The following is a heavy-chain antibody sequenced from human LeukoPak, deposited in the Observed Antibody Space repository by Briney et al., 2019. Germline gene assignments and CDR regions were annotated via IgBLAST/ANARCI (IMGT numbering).Heavy chain of an antibody. Sequence: PGGSLRLSCAASGFTSSDYYMSWLRQAPGKGLEWVSYITNSGATIYYADSVKGRFTISRDNAQNSLYLQMNSLRAEDTAVYYCARETGDSSSWSDGFDIWGQGTMVTVSS. J-gene: IGHJ3*02. V-gene: IGHV3-11*01. D-gene: IGHD6-13*01. CDR1: GFTSSDYY. CDR2: ITNSGATI. CDR3: ARETGDSSSWSDGFDI.